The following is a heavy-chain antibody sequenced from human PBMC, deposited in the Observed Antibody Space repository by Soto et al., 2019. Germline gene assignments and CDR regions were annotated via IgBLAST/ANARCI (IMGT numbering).Heavy chain of an antibody. Sequence: GGSLRLSCAASGFSLSSHSMNWVRQAPGKGLEWISYISGSSETKYNAAAVEGRFTTSRDNAKNLVYLQMNSLRDEDTALYYCARGTSLGYYSYGMDVWGQGTTVTVSS. CDR1: GFSLSSHS. CDR2: ISGSSETK. CDR3: ARGTSLGYYSYGMDV. J-gene: IGHJ6*02. D-gene: IGHD3-3*01. V-gene: IGHV3-48*02.